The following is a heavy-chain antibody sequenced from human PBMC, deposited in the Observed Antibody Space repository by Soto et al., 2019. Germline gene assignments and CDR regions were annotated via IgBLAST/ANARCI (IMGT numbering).Heavy chain of an antibody. Sequence: PAWSLRLCGAASGCTFSSDAMSGVQQAPGKGLEWVSAISGSGGSTYYADSVKGRFTISRDNSKNTLYLQMNSLRAEDTAVYYCAKEEDLVGSTLWGQGTLVTVSS. V-gene: IGHV3-23*01. J-gene: IGHJ4*02. CDR1: GCTFSSDA. CDR3: AKEEDLVGSTL. CDR2: ISGSGGST. D-gene: IGHD5-12*01.